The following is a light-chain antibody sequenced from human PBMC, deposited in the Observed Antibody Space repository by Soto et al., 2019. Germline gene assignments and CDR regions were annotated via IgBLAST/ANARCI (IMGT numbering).Light chain of an antibody. Sequence: IQMTQSPSSVSASVGDRVILTCRASQRISSWLAWYHQRPGKAPKLLIYATSTLETGVPSRFSGSGSGRDFTPTISSPQPEDLGTYFCQQANSVQWTFGQGTKVEVK. CDR3: QQANSVQWT. V-gene: IGKV1-12*01. CDR2: ATS. J-gene: IGKJ1*01. CDR1: QRISSW.